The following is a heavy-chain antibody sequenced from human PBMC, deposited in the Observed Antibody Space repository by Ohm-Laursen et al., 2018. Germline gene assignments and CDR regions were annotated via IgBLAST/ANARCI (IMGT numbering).Heavy chain of an antibody. D-gene: IGHD5-12*01. CDR1: GFTFSNYA. J-gene: IGHJ4*02. CDR3: STGGLRSRHEY. CDR2: ISGSGGNT. V-gene: IGHV3-23*01. Sequence: SLRLSCAASGFTFSNYAMSWVRQAPGKGLEWVSGISGSGGNTYYTDSVKGRFTISRDNSKNTLYLQMNSLRAEDTALYYCSTGGLRSRHEYWGQGTLATVSS.